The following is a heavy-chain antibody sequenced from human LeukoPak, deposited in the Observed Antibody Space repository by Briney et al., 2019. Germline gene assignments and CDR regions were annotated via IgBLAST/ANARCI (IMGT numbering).Heavy chain of an antibody. J-gene: IGHJ4*02. Sequence: GGSLRLSCATSGFTFSSYWMSWVRQAPGKGLEWVANIKQDGSEKYYVDSMKGRFTISRDNAKNSLYLQMNSLRAEDTAVYYCARIYDFWSGPIYYFDYWGQGTLVTVSS. CDR2: IKQDGSEK. D-gene: IGHD3-3*01. CDR1: GFTFSSYW. V-gene: IGHV3-7*01. CDR3: ARIYDFWSGPIYYFDY.